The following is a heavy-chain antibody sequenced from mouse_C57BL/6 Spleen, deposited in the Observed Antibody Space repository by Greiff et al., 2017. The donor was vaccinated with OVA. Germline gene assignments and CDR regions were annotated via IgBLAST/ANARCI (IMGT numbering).Heavy chain of an antibody. D-gene: IGHD1-1*01. CDR1: GYTFTDYY. Sequence: EVQLQQSGPELVKPGASVKISCKASGYTFTDYYMNWVKQSHGKSLEWIGDINPNNGGTSYNQKFKGKATLTVDKSSSTAYMELRSLTSEDSAVYYCARYYYRSSPFAYWGQGTLVTVSA. V-gene: IGHV1-26*01. J-gene: IGHJ3*01. CDR3: ARYYYRSSPFAY. CDR2: INPNNGGT.